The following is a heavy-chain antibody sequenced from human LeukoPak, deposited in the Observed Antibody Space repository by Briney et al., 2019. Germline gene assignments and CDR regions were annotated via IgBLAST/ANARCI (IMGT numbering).Heavy chain of an antibody. J-gene: IGHJ4*02. V-gene: IGHV3-74*01. D-gene: IGHD5-18*01. Sequence: GGSLRLSCAASGFTFSSYWMHWVRQAPGKGLVWVSRINSDGSSTSYADSVKGRFTISRDNAKNTLYLQMNSLRAEDTAVYYCASGDTAMVNFDYWGQGTLVTVSS. CDR1: GFTFSSYW. CDR2: INSDGSST. CDR3: ASGDTAMVNFDY.